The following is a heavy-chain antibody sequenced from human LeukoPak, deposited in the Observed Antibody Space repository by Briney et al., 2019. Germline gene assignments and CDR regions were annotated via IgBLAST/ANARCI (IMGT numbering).Heavy chain of an antibody. D-gene: IGHD5-12*01. Sequence: SETLSLTCTVSGGSVSNGNYYWSWIRQPPGKGLEWIGYLYYSGSTNYNPSLKSRVTISIDTSKNQFSLKLSSVTAADTAVYYCARDRVGGYDYAYFDLWGRGTLVTVSS. CDR3: ARDRVGGYDYAYFDL. CDR1: GGSVSNGNYY. V-gene: IGHV4-61*01. J-gene: IGHJ2*01. CDR2: LYYSGST.